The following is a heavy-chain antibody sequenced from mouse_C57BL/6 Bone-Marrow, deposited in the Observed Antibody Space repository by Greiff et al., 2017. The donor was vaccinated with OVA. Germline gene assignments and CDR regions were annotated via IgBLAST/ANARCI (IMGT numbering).Heavy chain of an antibody. D-gene: IGHD2-2*01. CDR2: IRYDGSN. CDR1: GYSITSGYY. J-gene: IGHJ3*01. Sequence: VQLKESGPGLVKPSQSLSLTCSVTGYSITSGYYWNWIRQFPGNKLEWMGYIRYDGSNNYNPSLKNRISITRDTSKNQFFLKLNSVTTEDTATYYCAREGVTEAWFAYWGQGTLVTVSA. CDR3: AREGVTEAWFAY. V-gene: IGHV3-6*01.